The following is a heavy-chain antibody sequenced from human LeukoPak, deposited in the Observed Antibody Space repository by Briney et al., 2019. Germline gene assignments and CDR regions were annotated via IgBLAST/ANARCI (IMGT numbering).Heavy chain of an antibody. D-gene: IGHD1-7*01. CDR3: TTKYSWNYCYFDY. Sequence: GGSLRLSCAASGFTFSNAWMSWVRQAPGKGLEWVGRIKSKTDGGTTDYAAPVKGRFTISRDDSKNTLYLQMNSLKTEDTAVYYCTTKYSWNYCYFDYWGQGTLVTVSS. J-gene: IGHJ4*02. CDR1: GFTFSNAW. CDR2: IKSKTDGGTT. V-gene: IGHV3-15*01.